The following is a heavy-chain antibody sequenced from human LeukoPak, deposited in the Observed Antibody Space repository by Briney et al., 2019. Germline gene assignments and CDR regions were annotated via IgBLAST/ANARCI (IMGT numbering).Heavy chain of an antibody. J-gene: IGHJ3*02. CDR3: ASSLAAAGKGTFDI. CDR2: ISSSSSYI. V-gene: IGHV3-21*01. CDR1: GFTFSSYS. Sequence: NPGGSLRLSCAASGFTFSSYSMNWVRQAPGKGLEWVSSISSSSSYIYYADSVKGRFTISRDNAKNSLYLQMNSLRAEDTAVYYCASSLAAAGKGTFDIWGQGTMVTVSS. D-gene: IGHD6-13*01.